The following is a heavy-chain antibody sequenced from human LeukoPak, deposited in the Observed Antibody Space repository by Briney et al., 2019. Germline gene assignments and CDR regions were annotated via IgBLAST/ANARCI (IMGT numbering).Heavy chain of an antibody. CDR1: VYTFTYYY. V-gene: IGHV1-69*13. D-gene: IGHD1-26*01. CDR2: ITPILGSA. J-gene: IGHJ6*02. Sequence: SVKVSCKASVYTFTYYYMHWVRQAPGQGLDWMGRITPILGSAEYSKQFQGRVTISADDSSTTVHMVVRSLTSEDTAVYYCARVLGGTRPYYAFEVWGQGTTVTVSS. CDR3: ARVLGGTRPYYAFEV.